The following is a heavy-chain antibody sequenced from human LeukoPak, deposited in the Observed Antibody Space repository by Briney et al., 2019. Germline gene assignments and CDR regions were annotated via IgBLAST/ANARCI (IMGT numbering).Heavy chain of an antibody. J-gene: IGHJ4*02. CDR3: ARSLVGAMDY. CDR1: GFTFSSYA. D-gene: IGHD1-26*01. Sequence: GGSLRLSCAASGFTFSSYAMHWVRQAPGKGLEWAAVISYDGSNKYYADSVKGRFTISRDNSKNTLYLQMNSLRAEDTAVYYCARSLVGAMDYWGQGTLVTVSS. V-gene: IGHV3-30-3*01. CDR2: ISYDGSNK.